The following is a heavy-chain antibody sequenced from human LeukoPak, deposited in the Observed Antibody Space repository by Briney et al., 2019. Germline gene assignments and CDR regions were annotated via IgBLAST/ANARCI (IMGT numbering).Heavy chain of an antibody. CDR1: GGSISSSNW. D-gene: IGHD2-2*01. CDR2: IYHSGST. CDR3: ASVDVVVPADEESNYYYYGMDV. J-gene: IGHJ6*04. Sequence: PSGTLSLTRALSGGSISSSNWWSWVRQPPGKGLEWIGEIYHSGSTHYNPSLKSRVTISVDKSKNQFSLKLSSVTAADTAVYYCASVDVVVPADEESNYYYYGMDVWGKGTTVTVSS. V-gene: IGHV4-4*02.